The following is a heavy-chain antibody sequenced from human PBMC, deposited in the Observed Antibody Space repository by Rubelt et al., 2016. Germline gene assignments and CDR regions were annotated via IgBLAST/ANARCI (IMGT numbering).Heavy chain of an antibody. CDR2: IDWDEDK. D-gene: IGHD3-22*01. CDR3: ARILLPDYYDSSGGMDV. CDR1: GFSLSTSGMC. Sequence: QVTLRESGPALVKPTQTLTLTCTFSGFSLSTSGMCVSWIRQPPGKALEWLARIDWDEDKYYSTSLKTRLTNPKDTPENQVVLTITHMEPVDTATYYCARILLPDYYDSSGGMDVWGQGTTVTVSS. V-gene: IGHV2-70*15. J-gene: IGHJ6*02.